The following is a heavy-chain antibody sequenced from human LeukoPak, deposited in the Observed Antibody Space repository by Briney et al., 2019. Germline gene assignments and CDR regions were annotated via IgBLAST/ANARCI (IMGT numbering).Heavy chain of an antibody. CDR1: GFTFSSYG. Sequence: PGGSLRLSCAASGFTFSSYGMHWVRQAPGKGLEWVAFIRHDGSNKYYADSVKGRFTISRDNSKNTLYLQMNSLRAEDTAVYYCANGIRPYSSSSNWFDPWGQGTLVTVSS. J-gene: IGHJ5*02. V-gene: IGHV3-30*02. D-gene: IGHD6-13*01. CDR3: ANGIRPYSSSSNWFDP. CDR2: IRHDGSNK.